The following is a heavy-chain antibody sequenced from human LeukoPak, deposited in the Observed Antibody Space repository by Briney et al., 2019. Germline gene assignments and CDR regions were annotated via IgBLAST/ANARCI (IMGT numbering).Heavy chain of an antibody. CDR3: ARGLYSYGYEYFDY. J-gene: IGHJ4*02. CDR1: GGSISSSSYN. V-gene: IGHV4-39*07. CDR2: IYYSGST. Sequence: SETLSLTCTVSGGSISSSSYNWGWIRQPPGKGLECIGSIYYSGSTYYNPSLKSRVTISVDTSKNQFFLKLSSVTAADTAVYYCARGLYSYGYEYFDYWGQGTVVTVSS. D-gene: IGHD5-18*01.